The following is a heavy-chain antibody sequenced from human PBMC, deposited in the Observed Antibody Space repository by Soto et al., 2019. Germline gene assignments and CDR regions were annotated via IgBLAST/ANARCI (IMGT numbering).Heavy chain of an antibody. D-gene: IGHD6-19*01. CDR1: GFTFSSYA. CDR2: ISSSGGTT. J-gene: IGHJ4*02. V-gene: IGHV3-23*01. Sequence: PGGXLRLSCATSGFTFSSYAMNWVRQAPGKGLEWVSTISSSGGTTYYADSVKGRFTISRDNSENTLFLQMNSLRAEDTAVYYCARTCAAGWYCFDYWGQGTPVTVSS. CDR3: ARTCAAGWYCFDY.